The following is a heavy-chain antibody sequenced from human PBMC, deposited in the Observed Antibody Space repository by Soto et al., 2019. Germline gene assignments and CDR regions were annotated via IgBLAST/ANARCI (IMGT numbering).Heavy chain of an antibody. J-gene: IGHJ6*02. Sequence: GGSLRLSCAASGFTFSSHWIHWVRQAPGKGLVWVSRINGDGSSTSYADSVKGRFTISRDNAKNTLYLQMNSLRAEDTAVYYCAKSPGSGYYRNYYYYGMDVWGQGTTVTVSS. CDR3: AKSPGSGYYRNYYYYGMDV. CDR1: GFTFSSHW. V-gene: IGHV3-74*01. CDR2: INGDGSST. D-gene: IGHD3-3*01.